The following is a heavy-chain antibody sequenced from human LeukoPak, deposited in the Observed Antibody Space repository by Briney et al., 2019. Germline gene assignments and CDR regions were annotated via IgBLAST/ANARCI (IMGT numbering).Heavy chain of an antibody. CDR2: IYPGDSDT. J-gene: IGHJ4*02. CDR1: GYSFTSYW. V-gene: IGHV5-51*01. Sequence: GESLKISCKGSGYSFTSYWIGWVRQMPGKGLEWMGIIYPGDSDTRYSPSFRGQITISADKSISTAYLQWSSLKASDTAMYYCARRSTYGSGTNYLFDYWGQGTLVTVSS. CDR3: ARRSTYGSGTNYLFDY. D-gene: IGHD3-10*01.